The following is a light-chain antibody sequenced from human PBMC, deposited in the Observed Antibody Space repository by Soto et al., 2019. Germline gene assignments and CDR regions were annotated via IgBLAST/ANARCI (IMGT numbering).Light chain of an antibody. CDR2: GAS. V-gene: IGKV3-20*01. CDR1: QSVSSSY. CDR3: QQYGSSPRT. Sequence: EIVLTQSPGTLSLSPGERATLSCRASQSVSSSYLAWYQQKPGQAPRLLIYGASSRATGIPDRFSGSGSGTDFTLTISSLEPEDFAVYYCQQYGSSPRTFGQGTKVE. J-gene: IGKJ1*01.